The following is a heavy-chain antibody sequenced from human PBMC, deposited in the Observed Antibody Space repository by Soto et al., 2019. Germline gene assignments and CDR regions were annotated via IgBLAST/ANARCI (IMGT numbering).Heavy chain of an antibody. CDR2: ISYDGSNK. J-gene: IGHJ4*02. CDR3: AKRHRGGLRFSALDY. CDR1: GFTFSSYG. V-gene: IGHV3-30*18. Sequence: GGSLRLSCAASGFTFSSYGMHWVRQAPGKGLEWVAVISYDGSNKYYADSVKGRFTISRDNSKNTLYLQMNSLRAEDTAVYYCAKRHRGGLRFSALDYWGQGTLVTVSS. D-gene: IGHD5-12*01.